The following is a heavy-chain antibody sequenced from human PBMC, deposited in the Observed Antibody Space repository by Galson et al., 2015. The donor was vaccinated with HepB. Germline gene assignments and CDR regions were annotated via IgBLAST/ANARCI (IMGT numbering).Heavy chain of an antibody. D-gene: IGHD4-17*01. V-gene: IGHV3-30-3*01. CDR3: ARGSGDYAPGDAFDT. CDR2: ISYDGSNK. J-gene: IGHJ3*02. CDR1: GFTFSSYA. Sequence: SLRLSCAASGFTFSSYAMHWVRQAPGKGLEWVAVISYDGSNKYYADSVKGRFTISRDNSKNTLYLQMNSLRAEDTAVYYCARGSGDYAPGDAFDTWGQGTMVTVSS.